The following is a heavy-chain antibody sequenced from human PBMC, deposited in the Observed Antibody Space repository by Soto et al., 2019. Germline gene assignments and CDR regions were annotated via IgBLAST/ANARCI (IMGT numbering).Heavy chain of an antibody. V-gene: IGHV4-59*01. CDR3: ARESAGSHKNNWFDS. Sequence: QVQLQESGPGLVKPSETLSLTCTVSGGSISTYYWGWVRQPPGKGLEWIGYIHYSGSSYFNPSPNSRVPMSLDMSRNRLSLHLKSVTAADTAVYYCARESAGSHKNNWFDSWGQGTLVTVSS. CDR2: IHYSGSS. J-gene: IGHJ5*01. CDR1: GGSISTYY. D-gene: IGHD3-10*01.